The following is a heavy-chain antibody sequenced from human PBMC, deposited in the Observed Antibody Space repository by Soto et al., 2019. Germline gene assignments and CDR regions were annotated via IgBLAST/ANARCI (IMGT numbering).Heavy chain of an antibody. V-gene: IGHV3-23*01. J-gene: IGHJ5*02. CDR2: ISGSGGST. D-gene: IGHD3-3*01. CDR3: AKDSDFWSGYYLFDP. CDR1: GFTFSSYA. Sequence: QPGGSLRLSCAASGFTFSSYAISWVRQAPGKGLEWVSAISGSGGSTYYADSVKGRFTISRDNSKNTLYLQMNSLRAEDTAVYYCAKDSDFWSGYYLFDPWGQGTLVTVSS.